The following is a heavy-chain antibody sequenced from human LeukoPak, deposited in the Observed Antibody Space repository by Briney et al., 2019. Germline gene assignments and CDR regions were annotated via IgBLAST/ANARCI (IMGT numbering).Heavy chain of an antibody. J-gene: IGHJ4*02. Sequence: PGGSLRLSCAASGFTFSSYAMHWVRQAPGKGLEWVAVISYDGSNKYYADSVKGRFTISRDNSKNTLYLQMNSLRAEDTAVYYCAKDRGLLWFGELLNGNDYWGQGTLVTVSS. CDR1: GFTFSSYA. CDR2: ISYDGSNK. CDR3: AKDRGLLWFGELLNGNDY. D-gene: IGHD3-10*01. V-gene: IGHV3-30*04.